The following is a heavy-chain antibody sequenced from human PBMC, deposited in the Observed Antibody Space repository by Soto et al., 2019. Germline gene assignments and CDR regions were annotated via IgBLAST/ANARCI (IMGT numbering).Heavy chain of an antibody. V-gene: IGHV3-7*03. CDR1: GFTFSEVY. Sequence: HPGGSLRLSXAASGFTFSEVYMSWARQAPGKGLEWVAHISQVGLEIFYADSVKGRFAVSRDNAKNSLSLEMNGLRADDTAVYFCARDTASRSYGSDYWGQGTLVTVSS. J-gene: IGHJ4*02. CDR2: ISQVGLEI. CDR3: ARDTASRSYGSDY. D-gene: IGHD4-17*01.